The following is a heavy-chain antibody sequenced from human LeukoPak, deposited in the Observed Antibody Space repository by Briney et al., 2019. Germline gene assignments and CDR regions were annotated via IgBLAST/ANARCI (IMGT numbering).Heavy chain of an antibody. CDR3: SSFDH. J-gene: IGHJ4*02. CDR1: GFTFSSYG. D-gene: IGHD6-6*01. Sequence: PGGSLRLSCAASGFTFSSYGMHWVRQAPGKGLEWVAVMSNDGSSQYYADSVKGRFTISRDNSRNTLFLEMNSLRGEDTAVYYCSSFDHWGQGTLVLVSS. V-gene: IGHV3-30*03. CDR2: MSNDGSSQ.